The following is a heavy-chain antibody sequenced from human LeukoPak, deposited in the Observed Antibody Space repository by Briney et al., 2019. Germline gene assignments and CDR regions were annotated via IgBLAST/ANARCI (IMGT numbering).Heavy chain of an antibody. CDR2: LSSSSSYI. D-gene: IGHD2-15*01. Sequence: GGSLRGSCAASGFTFNTYTMNWVRQVPGKGLEWVCSLSSSSSYIYYADSVKGRFTVSRDNANNSVYLQMNTLRAEDTAVYYCATTLPSRMVDIWARGTMVTVAS. CDR1: GFTFNTYT. V-gene: IGHV3-21*06. CDR3: ATTLPSRMVDI. J-gene: IGHJ3*02.